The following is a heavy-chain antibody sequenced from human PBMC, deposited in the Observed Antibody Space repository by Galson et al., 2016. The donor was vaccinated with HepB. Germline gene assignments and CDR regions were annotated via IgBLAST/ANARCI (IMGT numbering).Heavy chain of an antibody. CDR2: IYHSGKT. CDR3: TKNPGNYVGWFDP. D-gene: IGHD3-16*01. J-gene: IGHJ5*02. CDR1: GDSINSSNW. Sequence: SETLSLTCAVSGDSINSSNWWTWVRQAPGKGPEWIGEIYHSGKTNYNPSLKSRVTISLDKSNNHFSLRLSSVTAEDTAIYHCTKNPGNYVGWFDPWGQGTLVTVSS. V-gene: IGHV4-4*02.